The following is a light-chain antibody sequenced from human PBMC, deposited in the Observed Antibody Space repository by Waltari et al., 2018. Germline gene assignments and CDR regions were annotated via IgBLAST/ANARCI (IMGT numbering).Light chain of an antibody. V-gene: IGKV1-5*01. CDR3: QQYHTYKM. CDR2: DAS. J-gene: IGKJ1*01. Sequence: DIQMTQSPSTLSASIGDRVTITCRASQNIIGRLAWYQQKPGKAPKLLICDASSFEYGVPSRFSGSGYGTEFTLTISSLQPDDSATYYCQQYHTYKMFGQGTKVEI. CDR1: QNIIGR.